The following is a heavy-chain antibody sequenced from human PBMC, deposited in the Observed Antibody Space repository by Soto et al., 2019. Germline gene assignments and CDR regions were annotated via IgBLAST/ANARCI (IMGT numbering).Heavy chain of an antibody. CDR2: INAGNGNT. D-gene: IGHD5-12*01. CDR3: ARDTDIVATDYYYYMDV. V-gene: IGHV1-3*01. CDR1: GYTFTSYA. J-gene: IGHJ6*03. Sequence: ASVKVSCKASGYTFTSYAMHWVRQAPGQRLEWMGWINAGNGNTKYSQKFQGRGTITRDTSASTAYMELSSLRAEDTAVYYCARDTDIVATDYYYYMDVWGKGTTVTISS.